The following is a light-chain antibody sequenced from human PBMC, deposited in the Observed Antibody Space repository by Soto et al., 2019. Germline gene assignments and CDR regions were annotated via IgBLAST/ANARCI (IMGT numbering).Light chain of an antibody. CDR3: QQYAYSPLT. J-gene: IGKJ4*01. CDR2: GAS. Sequence: ENLLTQSPGTLSLSPGEGATHSCRASQSVGSNYLAWYQQKPGQAPRLLIYGASSRATGIPDRFSGSGSGTDFTLTISRLEPEDFAMYYCQQYAYSPLTFGGGTKVDIK. CDR1: QSVGSNY. V-gene: IGKV3-20*01.